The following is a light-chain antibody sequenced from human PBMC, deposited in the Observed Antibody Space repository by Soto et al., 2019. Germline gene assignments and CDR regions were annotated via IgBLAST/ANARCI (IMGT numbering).Light chain of an antibody. Sequence: EIVLTQSPGTLSLSPWERATLSCRASQTVSSRFLAWYQQKPGQAPRLLIYGALSRANGIPDRFSGSGSGKYFTLTISRLEPEDFALYHCQQYATSLLTLGGGTQVHIK. CDR2: GAL. V-gene: IGKV3-20*01. J-gene: IGKJ4*01. CDR3: QQYATSLLT. CDR1: QTVSSRF.